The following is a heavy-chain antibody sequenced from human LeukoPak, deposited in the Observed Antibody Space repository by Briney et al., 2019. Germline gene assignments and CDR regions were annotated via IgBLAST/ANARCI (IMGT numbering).Heavy chain of an antibody. D-gene: IGHD6-19*01. CDR1: GFAVSNYY. Sequence: GGSLRLSCTASGFAVSNYYMTWVRQAPGKGLEWVSVIYSDGSTFYADSVKGRFTISRDNSKNTLSLHMDSLRAEDMAVYYCTRATPDSSGWIPFDCWGQGTLVTVSS. CDR3: TRATPDSSGWIPFDC. CDR2: IYSDGST. V-gene: IGHV3-66*01. J-gene: IGHJ4*02.